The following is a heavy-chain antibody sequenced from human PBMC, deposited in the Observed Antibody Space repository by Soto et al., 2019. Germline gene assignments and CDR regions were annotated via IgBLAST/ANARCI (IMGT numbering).Heavy chain of an antibody. J-gene: IGHJ4*02. V-gene: IGHV4-4*02. Sequence: QVQLQESGPGLVKPSGTLSLTCAVSGGSISSSNWWSWVRQPPGKGLEWIGEIYHSGSTNYNPSPQGRATISGDRSKNQFSLKPSSVTAADTAVYYCASLITDGDYDHDWGQGTLVTVSS. CDR2: IYHSGST. CDR1: GGSISSSNW. CDR3: ASLITDGDYDHD. D-gene: IGHD4-17*01.